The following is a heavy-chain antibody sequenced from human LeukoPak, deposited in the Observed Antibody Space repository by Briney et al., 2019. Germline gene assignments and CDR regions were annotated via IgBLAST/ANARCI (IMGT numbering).Heavy chain of an antibody. CDR2: IYSGGST. V-gene: IGHV3-53*01. CDR3: ASHSFKVTTIFQH. J-gene: IGHJ1*01. CDR1: GFTVSSNY. Sequence: PGGSLRLSCAASGFTVSSNYMSWVRQAPGKGLEWVSVIYSGGSTYYADSVKGRFTISRDNSKNTLYLQMNSLRAEDTAVYYCASHSFKVTTIFQHWGQGTLVTVSS. D-gene: IGHD4-17*01.